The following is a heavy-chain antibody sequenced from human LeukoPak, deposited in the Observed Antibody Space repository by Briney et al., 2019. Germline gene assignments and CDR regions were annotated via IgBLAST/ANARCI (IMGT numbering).Heavy chain of an antibody. J-gene: IGHJ4*02. D-gene: IGHD3-22*01. CDR3: AKDQWNYYYDSSGYYADY. V-gene: IGHV3-30*02. Sequence: GGSLRLSCAASGFTFSSYEMNWVRQAPGKGLEWVSFIRYDGATKYYADSLKGRFTISRDNSMNTLYLQMNSLRTEDTALYYCAKDQWNYYYDSSGYYADYWGQGTLVTVSS. CDR2: IRYDGATK. CDR1: GFTFSSYE.